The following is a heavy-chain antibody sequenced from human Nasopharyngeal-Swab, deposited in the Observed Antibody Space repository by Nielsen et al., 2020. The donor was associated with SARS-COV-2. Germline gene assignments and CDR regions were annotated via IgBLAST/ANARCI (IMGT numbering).Heavy chain of an antibody. CDR3: VIAGAGNNGMDV. CDR1: GFTFSNYW. V-gene: IGHV3-7*01. J-gene: IGHJ6*02. CDR2: IKQDGSEK. Sequence: GESLKISCAASGFTFSNYWMSWVRQAPGKGLEWVANIKQDGSEKYYVDSVKGRFTISRDNAKNSLYLQMNSLRGEDTAVYYCVIAGAGNNGMDVWGQGTTVTVSS. D-gene: IGHD6-13*01.